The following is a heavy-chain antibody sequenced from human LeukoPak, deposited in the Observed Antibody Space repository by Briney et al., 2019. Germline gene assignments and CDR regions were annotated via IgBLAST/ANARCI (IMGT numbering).Heavy chain of an antibody. D-gene: IGHD3-9*01. Sequence: ASVKVSCKASGYTFTGYYMHWVRQAPGQGLEWMGWINPNSGGTNYAQKFQGRVTMTRDMSTSTVYMELSSLRSEDTAVYYCAREEGTYYDILTGPPNWFDPWGQGTLVTVSS. CDR1: GYTFTGYY. V-gene: IGHV1-2*02. J-gene: IGHJ5*02. CDR2: INPNSGGT. CDR3: AREEGTYYDILTGPPNWFDP.